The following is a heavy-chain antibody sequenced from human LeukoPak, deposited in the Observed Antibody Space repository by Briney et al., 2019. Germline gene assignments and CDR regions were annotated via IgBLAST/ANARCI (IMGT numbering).Heavy chain of an antibody. D-gene: IGHD6-19*01. J-gene: IGHJ4*02. CDR3: ARGLVAVAATLDY. Sequence: GGSLILSCAASGFTFSSYAMHWVRQAPGKGLEYVSAISSNGGSTYYANSVKGRFTISRDNSKNTLYLQMGSLRAEDMAVYYCARGLVAVAATLDYWGQGTLVTVSS. CDR2: ISSNGGST. CDR1: GFTFSSYA. V-gene: IGHV3-64*01.